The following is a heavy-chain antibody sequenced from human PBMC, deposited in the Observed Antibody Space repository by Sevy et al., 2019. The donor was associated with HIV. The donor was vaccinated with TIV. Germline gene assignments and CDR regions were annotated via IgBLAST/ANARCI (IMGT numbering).Heavy chain of an antibody. CDR1: EFSFSSYS. Sequence: GGSLRLSCAASEFSFSSYSMNWVRQAPGQGLEWVSYISSSSSTMYYADSVKGRFTISRDNAKNSLYLQMNTLRAEDTAVYYCARTKSNTAMVSSDYWGQGTLVMSPQ. V-gene: IGHV3-48*01. CDR2: ISSSSSTM. J-gene: IGHJ4*02. CDR3: ARTKSNTAMVSSDY. D-gene: IGHD5-18*01.